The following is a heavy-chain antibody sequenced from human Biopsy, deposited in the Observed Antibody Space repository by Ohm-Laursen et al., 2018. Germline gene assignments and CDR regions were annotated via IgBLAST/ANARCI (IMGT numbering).Heavy chain of an antibody. D-gene: IGHD1-26*01. J-gene: IGHJ4*02. CDR3: ARVGVGAPSIDYFDS. Sequence: SETLSLTCTVSGGSIYNFFWSWIRQPPGKGLEWIGYIYYSGSTNSNPSLKSRVTISVDRSKNHFSLELSSVTAADTAVYYCARVGVGAPSIDYFDSWGQGALVTVSS. V-gene: IGHV4-59*01. CDR1: GGSIYNFF. CDR2: IYYSGST.